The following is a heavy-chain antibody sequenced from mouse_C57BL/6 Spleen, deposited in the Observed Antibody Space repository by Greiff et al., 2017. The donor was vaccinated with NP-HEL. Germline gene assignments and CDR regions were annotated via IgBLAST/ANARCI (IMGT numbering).Heavy chain of an antibody. CDR3: ARWGGSSPMDY. J-gene: IGHJ4*01. V-gene: IGHV1-82*01. CDR1: GYAFSSSW. Sequence: QVQLQQSGPELVKPGASVKISCKASGYAFSSSWMNWVKQRPGKGLEWIGRIYPGDGDTNYNGKFKGKATLTADKSSSTAYMQLRSLTSEDSAVYFCARWGGSSPMDYWGQGTSVTVSS. CDR2: IYPGDGDT. D-gene: IGHD1-1*01.